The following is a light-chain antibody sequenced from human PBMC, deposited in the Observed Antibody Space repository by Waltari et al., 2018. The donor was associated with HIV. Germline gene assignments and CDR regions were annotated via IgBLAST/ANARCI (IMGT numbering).Light chain of an antibody. V-gene: IGLV2-8*01. CDR1: SGDVGGYND. J-gene: IGLJ2*01. Sequence: QSALTQPPSASGSPGQSVTISCTGSSGDVGGYNDVSWYQQHPGKAPKLMIYEVSKWPSGVPDRFYGSKSGNTASLTVSGLQAEDEADYYCGSYAYRGNRVAFGGGTKLTVL. CDR2: EVS. CDR3: GSYAYRGNRVA.